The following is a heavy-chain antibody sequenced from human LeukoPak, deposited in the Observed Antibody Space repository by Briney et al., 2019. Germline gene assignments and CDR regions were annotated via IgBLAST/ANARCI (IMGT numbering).Heavy chain of an antibody. CDR1: GYTFTKYD. J-gene: IGHJ5*02. D-gene: IGHD3-3*01. V-gene: IGHV1-46*01. CDR2: MHPTGDST. CDR3: ARHDFDLPMIYSFFVH. Sequence: ASVTVSCKASGYTFTKYDMNWVRQAPGQGLEWMGIMHPTGDSTNYAQTFQGRVTLTRDTSTGTFYMELSSLTSEDTAVYYCARHDFDLPMIYSFFVHWGQGTLVTVSS.